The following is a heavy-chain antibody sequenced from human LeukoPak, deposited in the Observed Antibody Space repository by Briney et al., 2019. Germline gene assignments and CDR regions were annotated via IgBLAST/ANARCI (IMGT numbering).Heavy chain of an antibody. Sequence: SETLSLTCTVSGGSISSGSYYWSWIRQPAGKGLEWIGRIHTIGNTNYSPSLWRRVTIDTSKNQFSLRLHSVTAADTAVYYCARDRSYYSDTGTDYWGQGALVTVSS. V-gene: IGHV4-61*02. J-gene: IGHJ4*02. CDR2: IHTIGNT. CDR3: ARDRSYYSDTGTDY. D-gene: IGHD3-22*01. CDR1: GGSISSGSYY.